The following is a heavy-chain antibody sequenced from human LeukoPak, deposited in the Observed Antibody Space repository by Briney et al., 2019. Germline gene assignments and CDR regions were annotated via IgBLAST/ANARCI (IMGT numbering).Heavy chain of an antibody. CDR2: IRSKDNDGTT. D-gene: IGHD5-12*01. CDR3: TRDRWGGGYISRGMDV. J-gene: IGHJ6*04. V-gene: IGHV3-49*04. Sequence: GGSLRLSCTASEFTFGDYAISWVRQAPGKGLEWLGFIRSKDNDGTTDYAASVKGRFIISRDDSKSVAYLEMNDLKIEDAAVYYCTRDRWGGGYISRGMDVWGKGTTVTVSS. CDR1: EFTFGDYA.